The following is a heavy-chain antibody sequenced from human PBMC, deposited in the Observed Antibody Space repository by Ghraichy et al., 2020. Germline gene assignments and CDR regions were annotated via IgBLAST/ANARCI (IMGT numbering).Heavy chain of an antibody. CDR1: GGTFSSYA. Sequence: SVKVSCKASGGTFSSYAISWVRQAPGQGLEWMGGIIPIFGTANYAQKFQGRVTITADESTSTAYMELSSLRSEDTAVYYCARDYYGSGSYLPDAFDIWGQGTMVTVSS. V-gene: IGHV1-69*13. J-gene: IGHJ3*02. CDR3: ARDYYGSGSYLPDAFDI. CDR2: IIPIFGTA. D-gene: IGHD3-10*01.